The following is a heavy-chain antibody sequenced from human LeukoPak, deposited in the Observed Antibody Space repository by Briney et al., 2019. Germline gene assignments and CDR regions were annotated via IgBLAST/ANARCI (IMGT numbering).Heavy chain of an antibody. CDR2: ISSDGSST. J-gene: IGHJ4*02. CDR1: GFTFSSYW. D-gene: IGHD2-2*01. V-gene: IGHV3-74*01. Sequence: TGGSLRLSCAASGFTFSSYWMHWVRQAPGKGLVWVSRISSDGSSTDYADSVKGRFTISRDNAKNTLYLQMNSLRAEDTAVYYCARRRTSGDFDYWGQGTLVTVSS. CDR3: ARRRTSGDFDY.